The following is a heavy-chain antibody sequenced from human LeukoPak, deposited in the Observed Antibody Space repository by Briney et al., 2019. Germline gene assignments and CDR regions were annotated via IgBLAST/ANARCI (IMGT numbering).Heavy chain of an antibody. V-gene: IGHV3-23*01. CDR2: ISDSGVNT. CDR3: AKRIQYSSSSAYFDY. Sequence: GGSLRLSCAASGFTFSSYAMSWVRQAPGKGLEWVSAISDSGVNTYYADSVKGRFTVSRDNSRNTLYLQMNSLRADDTAIYYCAKRIQYSSSSAYFDYWGQGTLVTVSS. J-gene: IGHJ4*02. D-gene: IGHD6-6*01. CDR1: GFTFSSYA.